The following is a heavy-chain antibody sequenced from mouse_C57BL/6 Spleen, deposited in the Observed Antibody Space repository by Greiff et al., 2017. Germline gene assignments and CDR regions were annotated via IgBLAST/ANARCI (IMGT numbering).Heavy chain of an antibody. CDR1: GYTITGYW. J-gene: IGHJ2*01. D-gene: IGHD2-2*01. V-gene: IGHV1-9*01. CDR2: ILPGSGST. CDR3: ARSGYGYDYYLDY. Sequence: QVQLQQSGAELMKPGASVKLSCKASGYTITGYWIEWVKQRPGHGLEWIGEILPGSGSTNYNEKFKGKATITSDTSSNTAYMQLSSLTTDDSAIYSCARSGYGYDYYLDYWGQGTTLTFSS.